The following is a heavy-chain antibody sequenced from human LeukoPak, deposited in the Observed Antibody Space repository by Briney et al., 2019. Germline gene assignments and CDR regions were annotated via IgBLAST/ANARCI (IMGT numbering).Heavy chain of an antibody. CDR2: ISSSSSYI. V-gene: IGHV3-21*01. D-gene: IGHD3-16*02. Sequence: GGSLRLSCAASGFTFSSYSMNWVRQAPGKGLEWVSSISSSSSYIYYADSVKGRFTISRDNAKNSLYLQMNSLRAEDTAVYYCAKEMITFGGVIANDYWGQGTLVTVSS. J-gene: IGHJ4*02. CDR3: AKEMITFGGVIANDY. CDR1: GFTFSSYS.